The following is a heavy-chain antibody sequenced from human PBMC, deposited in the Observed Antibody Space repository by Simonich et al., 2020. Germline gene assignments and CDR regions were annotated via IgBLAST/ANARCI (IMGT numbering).Heavy chain of an antibody. V-gene: IGHV3-7*01. CDR2: IKQDGSEK. CDR3: ARASRGTWWYYYFDY. CDR1: GFTFSSYW. D-gene: IGHD2-15*01. Sequence: EVQLVESGGGLVQPGGSLRLSCAASGFTFSSYWMSWGKGPGKGLGWVAKIKQDGSEKYYVDSGKGRFTISRDNAKNSLYLQMNSLRAEDTAVYYCARASRGTWWYYYFDYWGQGTLVTVSS. J-gene: IGHJ4*02.